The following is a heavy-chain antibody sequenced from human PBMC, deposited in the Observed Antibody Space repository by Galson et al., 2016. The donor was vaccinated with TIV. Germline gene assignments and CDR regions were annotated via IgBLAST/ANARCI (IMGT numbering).Heavy chain of an antibody. CDR1: GDSVSSDSAA. J-gene: IGHJ3*01. V-gene: IGHV6-1*01. Sequence: CAISGDSVSSDSAAWDWVRQSPSRGLEWLGRTYYRSRWYYGYKVSVKSRITINPDTSKNQFSLQLNSVTPEDTAVYYCTRAAGRNGATCHATCESFDFWGQGTKVTVSS. D-gene: IGHD3-10*01. CDR3: TRAAGRNGATCHATCESFDF. CDR2: TYYRSRWYY.